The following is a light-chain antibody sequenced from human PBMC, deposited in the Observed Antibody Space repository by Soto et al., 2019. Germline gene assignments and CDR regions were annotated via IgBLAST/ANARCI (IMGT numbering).Light chain of an antibody. CDR1: QSVRRNC. V-gene: IGKV3-20*01. CDR2: GAS. CDR3: HQYGGSPPHS. Sequence: IVLTQSPGTLSVSPGERATLSCRASQSVRRNCLAWYQQKPGQAPRLLIYGASNRATGIPDRFSGGGSGTDFTLTITRLEPEAFAVYYCHQYGGSPPHSFGQGTNLEIK. J-gene: IGKJ2*03.